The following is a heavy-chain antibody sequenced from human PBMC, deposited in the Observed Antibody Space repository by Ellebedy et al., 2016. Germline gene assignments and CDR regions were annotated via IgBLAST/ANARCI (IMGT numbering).Heavy chain of an antibody. J-gene: IGHJ6*03. Sequence: SETLSPTXTVSGGSTSSYYWSWIRQLPGKGLEWIGYIYYSGSTNYNPPLKSRVTISVDTSKNQFSLKLSSVTAADTAVYYCARGREWELPSYYYNMDVWGKGTTVTVSS. CDR2: IYYSGST. CDR1: GGSTSSYY. D-gene: IGHD1-26*01. V-gene: IGHV4-59*12. CDR3: ARGREWELPSYYYNMDV.